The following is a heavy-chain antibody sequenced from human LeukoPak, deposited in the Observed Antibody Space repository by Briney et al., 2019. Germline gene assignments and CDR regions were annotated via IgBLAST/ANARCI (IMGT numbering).Heavy chain of an antibody. D-gene: IGHD1-26*01. Sequence: YPSETLSLTCTVSGYSISSGYYWGWIRQPAGKGLEWIGRIYTSGSTNYNPSLKSRVTMSVDTSKKQFSLKLSSVTAADTAVYYCARVRGSSGSYEYYHYMDVWGKGTTVTISS. V-gene: IGHV4-4*07. CDR3: ARVRGSSGSYEYYHYMDV. CDR1: GYSISSGYY. J-gene: IGHJ6*03. CDR2: IYTSGST.